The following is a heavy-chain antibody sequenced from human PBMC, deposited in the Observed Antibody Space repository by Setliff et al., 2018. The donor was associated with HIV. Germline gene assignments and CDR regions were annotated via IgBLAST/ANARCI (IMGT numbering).Heavy chain of an antibody. CDR2: MNHSGSR. CDR3: ARINVLQFLEWSAKEGPFDY. V-gene: IGHV4-34*01. CDR1: GGSVSGYY. D-gene: IGHD3-3*01. J-gene: IGHJ4*02. Sequence: ETLSLTCAVYGGSVSGYYWSWIRQPPGKGLEWIGEMNHSGSRKYNPSLKSRVTTSVDTSKRQFSLNLTSVTAADTAVYYCARINVLQFLEWSAKEGPFDYWGQGTPVTVSS.